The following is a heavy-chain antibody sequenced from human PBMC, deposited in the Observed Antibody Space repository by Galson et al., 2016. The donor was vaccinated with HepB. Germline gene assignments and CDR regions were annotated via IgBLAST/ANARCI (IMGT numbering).Heavy chain of an antibody. V-gene: IGHV4-39*01. CDR1: GGTISNPNHY. CDR3: ARVGGGDWKLVN. J-gene: IGHJ4*02. D-gene: IGHD2-21*02. Sequence: SETLSLTCSVSGGTISNPNHYWAWIRQPPGKGLEWIGNIYYNGDTYCNPSLRSRVTISIDMSKSQFSLRLTSVTAADTAVYYCARVGGGDWKLVNWGQGTLVAVSS. CDR2: IYYNGDT.